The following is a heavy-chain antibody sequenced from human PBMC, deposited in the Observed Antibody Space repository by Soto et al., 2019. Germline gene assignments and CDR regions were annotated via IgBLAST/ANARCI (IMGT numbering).Heavy chain of an antibody. CDR2: LWYDGSNE. J-gene: IGHJ4*02. CDR3: ARARVRGVPYFDY. D-gene: IGHD3-10*01. V-gene: IGHV3-33*01. CDR1: GFTFSTYA. Sequence: QVQLVEYGGGVVQPGRSLRLSCAASGFTFSTYAMHWVRQAPGKGLEWVAVLWYDGSNEYYADSVKGRFSISRDNSKNTMYLQRDSLRADDTAVYYCARARVRGVPYFDYWGQGTLVTVSS.